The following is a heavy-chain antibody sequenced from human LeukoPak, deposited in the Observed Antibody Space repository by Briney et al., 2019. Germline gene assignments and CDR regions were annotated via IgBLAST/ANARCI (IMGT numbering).Heavy chain of an antibody. V-gene: IGHV3-53*01. D-gene: IGHD2-2*01. Sequence: GGSLKLSCAASGFTVSSNYMSWVRQAPGKGLEWVSVIYSGGSTYYADSVKGRFTISRDNSKNTLYLQMNSLRAEDTAVYYCARELRGCSSTSCYGPYYYYMDVWGKGTTVTVSS. CDR3: ARELRGCSSTSCYGPYYYYMDV. CDR1: GFTVSSNY. J-gene: IGHJ6*03. CDR2: IYSGGST.